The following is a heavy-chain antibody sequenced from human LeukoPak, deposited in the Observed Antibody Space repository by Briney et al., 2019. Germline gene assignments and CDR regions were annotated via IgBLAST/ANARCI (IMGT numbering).Heavy chain of an antibody. D-gene: IGHD3-9*01. CDR3: AREWWGYDVLTGDNWFDP. V-gene: IGHV1-18*01. CDR2: ISTYNGDT. Sequence: ASVKVSCKASGYPFTTYGITWVRQAPGQGLEWMGWISTYNGDTNYAQKFQGRVTMTTDTSTSTAYIELRSLTSDDTAAYYCAREWWGYDVLTGDNWFDPWGQGTLVTVSS. CDR1: GYPFTTYG. J-gene: IGHJ5*02.